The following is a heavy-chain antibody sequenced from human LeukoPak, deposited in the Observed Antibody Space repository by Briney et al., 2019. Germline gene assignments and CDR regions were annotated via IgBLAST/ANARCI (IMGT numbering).Heavy chain of an antibody. CDR1: GFTFSAYG. CDR2: ISYDGSNK. J-gene: IGHJ6*02. V-gene: IGHV3-30*18. D-gene: IGHD3-22*01. Sequence: GGSLRLSCVASGFTFSAYGMHWVRQAPGKGLEWVAVISYDGSNKYYADSMKGRFTISRDNSKNTLYLQMNSLRAEDTAVYYCAKDDSSGSSYYFHGMDAWGQGTTVTVSS. CDR3: AKDDSSGSSYYFHGMDA.